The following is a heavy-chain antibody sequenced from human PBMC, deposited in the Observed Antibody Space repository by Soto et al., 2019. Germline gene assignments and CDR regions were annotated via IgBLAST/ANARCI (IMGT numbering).Heavy chain of an antibody. V-gene: IGHV3-21*06. J-gene: IGHJ6*02. Sequence: EVQLVESGGGLVKPGGSLRLSCAASGFTFSLYTMTWVRQAAGKGLEWVASISSATSDIYYADSVRGRFTISRDNARNSHYLQMNSLTGEDTASYYCVTLCGGSCYFGVDVWGQGTTVTVSS. D-gene: IGHD2-15*01. CDR3: VTLCGGSCYFGVDV. CDR2: ISSATSDI. CDR1: GFTFSLYT.